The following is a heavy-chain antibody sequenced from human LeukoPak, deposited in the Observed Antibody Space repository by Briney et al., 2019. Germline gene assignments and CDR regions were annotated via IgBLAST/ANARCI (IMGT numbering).Heavy chain of an antibody. Sequence: PSETLSLTCTVSGGSISSGGYYWSWIRQPPGKGLEWIGYIYHSGSTYYNPSLKSRVTISVDRSKNQFSLKLSSVTAADTAVYYCARGKAVAGTPYNWFDPWGQGTLVTVSS. CDR2: IYHSGST. J-gene: IGHJ5*02. D-gene: IGHD6-19*01. CDR3: ARGKAVAGTPYNWFDP. V-gene: IGHV4-30-2*01. CDR1: GGSISSGGYY.